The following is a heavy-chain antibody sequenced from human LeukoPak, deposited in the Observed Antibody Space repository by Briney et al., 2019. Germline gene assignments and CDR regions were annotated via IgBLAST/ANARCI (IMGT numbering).Heavy chain of an antibody. CDR3: ARVPRITMVRGVIRNWFDP. Sequence: GASVKVSCKASGYTFTSYGISWVRQAPGQGLEWMGWISAYNGNTNYAQKLQGRVTMTTDTSTSTAYMELRSLRSDDTAVYYCARVPRITMVRGVIRNWFDPWGQGTLVTVSS. V-gene: IGHV1-18*01. CDR2: ISAYNGNT. CDR1: GYTFTSYG. D-gene: IGHD3-10*01. J-gene: IGHJ5*02.